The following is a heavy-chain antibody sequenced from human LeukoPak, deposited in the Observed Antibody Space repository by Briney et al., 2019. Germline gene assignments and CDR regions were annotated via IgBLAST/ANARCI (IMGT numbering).Heavy chain of an antibody. V-gene: IGHV3-43*01. Sequence: GGSQRLFCAASGFIFNVYTMHWARQARGKGLEWLTLINWSGDTTFYALSVAGRPTLSRDNSKNSLYIQMNSLRAEDTAFNYCAKGNSGSYYDNWFDPWGQGTLVTVSS. D-gene: IGHD1-26*01. CDR1: GFIFNVYT. CDR2: INWSGDTT. CDR3: AKGNSGSYYDNWFDP. J-gene: IGHJ5*02.